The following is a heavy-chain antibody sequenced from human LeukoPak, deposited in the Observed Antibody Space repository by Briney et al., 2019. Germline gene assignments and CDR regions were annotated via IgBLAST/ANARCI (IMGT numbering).Heavy chain of an antibody. CDR2: ISGSGGST. V-gene: IGHV3-23*01. CDR1: GFTFSSYA. CDR3: AKGRKGLWFGELIFDY. D-gene: IGHD3-10*01. J-gene: IGHJ4*02. Sequence: GGSLRLSCAASGFTFSSYAMSWVRQAPGKGLEWVSAISGSGGSTYYADSVKGRFTISRDNSKNTLYLQMNSLRAEDTAVYYCAKGRKGLWFGELIFDYWGQGTLVTVSS.